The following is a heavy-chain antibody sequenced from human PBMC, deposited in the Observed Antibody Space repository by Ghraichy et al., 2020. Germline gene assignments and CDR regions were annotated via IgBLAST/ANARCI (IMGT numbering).Heavy chain of an antibody. CDR2: ISSSGSTT. Sequence: GGSLRLSCAASGFTFSDYFMTWIRQAPGKGLEWVSYISSSGSTTYYADSVKRRFTISRDNAKNSLYLQMNSLRAEDTAVYYCAREGGNGNAYGMDVWAKGTRVTVSS. D-gene: IGHD1-1*01. CDR1: GFTFSDYF. V-gene: IGHV3-11*01. CDR3: AREGGNGNAYGMDV. J-gene: IGHJ6*04.